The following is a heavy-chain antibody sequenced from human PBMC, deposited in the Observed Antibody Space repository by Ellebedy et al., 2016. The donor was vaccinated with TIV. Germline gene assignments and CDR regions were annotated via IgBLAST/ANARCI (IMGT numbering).Heavy chain of an antibody. V-gene: IGHV3-33*01. D-gene: IGHD3-22*01. CDR2: IWYDGSNK. J-gene: IGHJ4*02. Sequence: GESLKISCAASGFTFSSYGMHWVRQAPGKGLEWVAVIWYDGSNKYYADSVKGRFTISRDNSKNTLYLQMNSLRAEDMAVYYCARDTTYYDSSGYYYVAGMSDYWGQGTLVTVSS. CDR3: ARDTTYYDSSGYYYVAGMSDY. CDR1: GFTFSSYG.